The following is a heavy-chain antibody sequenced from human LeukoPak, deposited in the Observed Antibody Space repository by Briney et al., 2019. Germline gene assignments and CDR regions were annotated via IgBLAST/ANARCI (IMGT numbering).Heavy chain of an antibody. CDR2: INPNSGGT. CDR1: GYTITGYY. D-gene: IGHD5-12*01. CDR3: ARDPRPSGYDDAFDI. V-gene: IGHV1-2*06. Sequence: ASVKVSCKASGYTITGYYMHWVRQALGQGLEWMGRINPNSGGTNYAQKFQGRVTMTRDTSISTAYMELSRLRSDDTAVYYCARDPRPSGYDDAFDIWGQGTMVTVSS. J-gene: IGHJ3*02.